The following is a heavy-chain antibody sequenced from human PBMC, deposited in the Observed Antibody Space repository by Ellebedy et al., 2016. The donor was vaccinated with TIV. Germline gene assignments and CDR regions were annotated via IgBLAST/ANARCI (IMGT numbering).Heavy chain of an antibody. CDR1: GDSISSSNW. CDR2: IYYSGIT. Sequence: MLSETLSLTCAVSGDSISSSNWWGWIRQPPGKGLEWIGFIYYSGITYYNPSLKSRVSMSVDTSQTQFSLQLSSVTAVDTAIYYCARTFDSSGYDHVLDVWGQGTMVTVSS. CDR3: ARTFDSSGYDHVLDV. V-gene: IGHV4-28*01. J-gene: IGHJ3*01. D-gene: IGHD3-22*01.